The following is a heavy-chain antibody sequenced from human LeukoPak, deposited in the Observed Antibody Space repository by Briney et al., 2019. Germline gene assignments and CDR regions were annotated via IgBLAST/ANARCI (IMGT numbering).Heavy chain of an antibody. D-gene: IGHD6-13*01. CDR1: GGSFSGYY. CDR2: INHSGST. V-gene: IGHV4-34*01. Sequence: SETLSLTRAVYGGSFSGYYWSWIRQPPGKGLEWIGEINHSGSTNYNPSLKSRVTISVDTSKNQFSLKLSSVTAADTAVYYCASEMYSSSWYAYYFDYWGQGTLVTVSS. J-gene: IGHJ4*02. CDR3: ASEMYSSSWYAYYFDY.